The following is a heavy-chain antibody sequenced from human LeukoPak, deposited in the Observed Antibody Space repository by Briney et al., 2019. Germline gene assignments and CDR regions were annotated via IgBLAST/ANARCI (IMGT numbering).Heavy chain of an antibody. CDR3: ARDIERYCSGGSCYANYYYGMDV. Sequence: PSETLSLTCTVSGGSISSGGYYWSWIRQHPGKGLEWIGYIYYGGSTYYNPSLKSRVTISVDTSKNQFSLKLSSVTAADTAVYYCARDIERYCSGGSCYANYYYGMDVWGQGTTVTVSS. CDR1: GGSISSGGYY. D-gene: IGHD2-15*01. CDR2: IYYGGST. J-gene: IGHJ6*02. V-gene: IGHV4-31*03.